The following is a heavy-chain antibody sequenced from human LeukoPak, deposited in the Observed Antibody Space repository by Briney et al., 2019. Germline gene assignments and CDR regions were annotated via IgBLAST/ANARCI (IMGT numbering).Heavy chain of an antibody. CDR2: INPSGGSK. V-gene: IGHV1-46*01. Sequence: GASVKVSCKASGYSFTSYYMHWVRQAPRQGLEWMGIINPSGGSKSYAQNFQGSATITRDTSTSTVYMELSSLRSEDTAVYYCARDQEALDYWGQGTLVTVSS. CDR3: ARDQEALDY. CDR1: GYSFTSYY. J-gene: IGHJ4*02.